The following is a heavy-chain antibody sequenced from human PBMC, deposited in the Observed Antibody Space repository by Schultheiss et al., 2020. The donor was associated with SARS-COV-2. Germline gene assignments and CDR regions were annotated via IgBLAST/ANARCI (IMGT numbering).Heavy chain of an antibody. D-gene: IGHD3-3*01. CDR2: ISSSGSTI. Sequence: GGSLRLSCAASGFTFSSYSMNWVRQAPGKGLEWVSSISSSGSTIYYADSVKGRFTISRDNAKNSLYLQMNSLRAEDTAVYYCARGGSGRITIFGVVIIHLVSLDYWGHGTLVTGSS. J-gene: IGHJ4*01. CDR1: GFTFSSYS. CDR3: ARGGSGRITIFGVVIIHLVSLDY. V-gene: IGHV3-48*04.